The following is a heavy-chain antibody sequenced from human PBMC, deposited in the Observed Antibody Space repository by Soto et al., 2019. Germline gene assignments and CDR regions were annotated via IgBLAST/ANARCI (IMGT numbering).Heavy chain of an antibody. D-gene: IGHD4-17*01. CDR1: VGTFNSYA. Sequence: GASVKVSCKASVGTFNSYAISWVRQAHGQGLEWMGGIIPIFGTANYAQKFQGRVTITADESTSTAYMELSSLRSEDTAVYYCARVTVTTRGGYYYYGMDVWGQGTTVTVSS. CDR2: IIPIFGTA. V-gene: IGHV1-69*13. J-gene: IGHJ6*02. CDR3: ARVTVTTRGGYYYYGMDV.